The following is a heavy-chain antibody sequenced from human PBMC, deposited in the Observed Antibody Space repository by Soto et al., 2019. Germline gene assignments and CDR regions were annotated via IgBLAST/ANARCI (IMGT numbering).Heavy chain of an antibody. CDR2: ISGIGGST. CDR3: ARGSSGYISSWYYFDY. J-gene: IGHJ4*02. D-gene: IGHD6-13*01. CDR1: GFTFTDYA. Sequence: GGSLRLSCAASGFTFTDYALSWVRQAPGKGLEWVATISGIGGSTYLADSVKGRLSISRDNSKNTVSLLMNGLRAEDTAVYFCARGSSGYISSWYYFDYWGRGTLVTVS. V-gene: IGHV3-23*01.